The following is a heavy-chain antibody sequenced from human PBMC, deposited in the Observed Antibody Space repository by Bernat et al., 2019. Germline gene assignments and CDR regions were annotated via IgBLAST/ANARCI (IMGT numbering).Heavy chain of an antibody. D-gene: IGHD2-2*01. CDR3: ARGEVIVVVPAALDY. Sequence: QLQLQESGPGLVKPSETLSLTCTVSGGSISSSSYYWGWIRQPPGKGLEWIGSIYYSGSTYYNPSLKSRVTISVDTSKNQFSLKLSSVTAADTAVYYCARGEVIVVVPAALDYWGQGTLVTVSS. CDR1: GGSISSSSYY. V-gene: IGHV4-39*01. CDR2: IYYSGST. J-gene: IGHJ4*02.